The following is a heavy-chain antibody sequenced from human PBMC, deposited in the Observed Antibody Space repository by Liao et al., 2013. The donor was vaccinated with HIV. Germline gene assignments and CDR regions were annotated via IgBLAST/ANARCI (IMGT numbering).Heavy chain of an antibody. D-gene: IGHD3-22*01. Sequence: QVQLQESGPGLVKPSETLSLTCTVSGGSIRTYYSWLRQPAGKGLEWIGHLYTSGTINYNPSLKSRVTMSVDTSKNQFSLKLSSVTAADTAVYYCATYDSRGFYNYFDNWGQGTLVTVSS. J-gene: IGHJ4*02. CDR2: LYTSGTI. V-gene: IGHV4-4*07. CDR1: GGSIRTYY. CDR3: ATYDSRGFYNYFDN.